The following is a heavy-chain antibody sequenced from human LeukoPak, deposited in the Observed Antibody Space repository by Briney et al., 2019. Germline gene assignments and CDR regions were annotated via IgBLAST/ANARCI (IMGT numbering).Heavy chain of an antibody. CDR2: IRYDGSNK. V-gene: IGHV3-30*02. J-gene: IGHJ4*02. CDR1: GFTFSSYG. CDR3: AKAPVGWLRPLDY. Sequence: GGSLRLSCAASGFTFSSYGMHWVRQAPGKGLEWVAFIRYDGSNKYYADSVKGRFTISRDNSKNTLYLQMNSLRVEDTAVYYCAKAPVGWLRPLDYWGQGTLVTVSS. D-gene: IGHD5-12*01.